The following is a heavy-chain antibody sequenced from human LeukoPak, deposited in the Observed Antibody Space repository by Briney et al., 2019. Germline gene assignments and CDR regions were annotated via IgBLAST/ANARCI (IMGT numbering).Heavy chain of an antibody. D-gene: IGHD4/OR15-4a*01. CDR1: GDSISRRSSY. V-gene: IGHV4-61*02. Sequence: PSETLSLTCSVSGDSISRRSSYWTWIRQPAGRGLEWIGRVYSTGTPNYNPSLKSRLAMSVDTSKNQFSLTLNSVTAADTAIYYCARHPPLWWHPYFDYWGQGTLVTVSS. J-gene: IGHJ4*02. CDR3: ARHPPLWWHPYFDY. CDR2: VYSTGTP.